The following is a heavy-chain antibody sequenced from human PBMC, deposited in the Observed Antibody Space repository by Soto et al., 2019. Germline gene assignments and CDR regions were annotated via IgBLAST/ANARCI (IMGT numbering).Heavy chain of an antibody. CDR2: LYDVDGT. CDR1: GFTVSCKRY. CDR3: ASWHEREHAYDV. J-gene: IGHJ3*01. D-gene: IGHD1-1*01. V-gene: IGHV3-53*01. Sequence: PGGSLRLSCAALGFTVSCKRYVAWVRQAPGKGLEWISALYDVDGTFYADSVKGRFTTSSDSSKTTVYLQMNGLRPDDTAVYYCASWHEREHAYDVWGRGTTVTVSS.